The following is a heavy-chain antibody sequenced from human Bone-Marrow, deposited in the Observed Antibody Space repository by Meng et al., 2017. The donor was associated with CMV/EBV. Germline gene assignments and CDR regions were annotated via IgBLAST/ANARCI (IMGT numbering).Heavy chain of an antibody. J-gene: IGHJ2*01. CDR3: ARDLWGASIAASRSRYFDL. V-gene: IGHV3-30*04. CDR1: GFTFSSYA. Sequence: GGSLRRSCAASGFTFSSYAMHWVRQAPGKGLEWVAVISYDGSNKYYADSVKGRFTISRDNSKNTLYLQMNSMRAEDTAVYYCARDLWGASIAASRSRYFDLWGRGTLVTVSS. CDR2: ISYDGSNK. D-gene: IGHD6-6*01.